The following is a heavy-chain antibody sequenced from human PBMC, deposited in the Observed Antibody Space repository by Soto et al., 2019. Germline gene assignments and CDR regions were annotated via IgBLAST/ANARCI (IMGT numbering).Heavy chain of an antibody. Sequence: EVQLLESGGGLVQPGGSLRLSCAASGFTFSSYAMSWVRQAPGKGLEWVSAISGSGGSTYYAYSVKGRFTISRDNSKNEQYLQMDSLRAKDAAVYYCAKESYGRFLAPLDYWGQGTLVTVSS. CDR1: GFTFSSYA. D-gene: IGHD3-10*01. CDR3: AKESYGRFLAPLDY. V-gene: IGHV3-23*01. J-gene: IGHJ4*02. CDR2: ISGSGGST.